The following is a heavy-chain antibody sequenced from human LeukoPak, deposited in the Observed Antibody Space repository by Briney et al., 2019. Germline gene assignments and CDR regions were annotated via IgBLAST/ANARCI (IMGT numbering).Heavy chain of an antibody. CDR1: GGSFSGYY. CDR2: INHSGST. D-gene: IGHD3-22*01. Sequence: SETLSLTCAVYGGSFSGYYWSWIRQPPGKGLEWIGEINHSGSTYYNPSLKSRVTISVDTSKNQFSLKLSSVTAADTAVYYCARCAYYYDSSGYYYFDYWGQGALVTVSS. J-gene: IGHJ4*02. V-gene: IGHV4-34*01. CDR3: ARCAYYYDSSGYYYFDY.